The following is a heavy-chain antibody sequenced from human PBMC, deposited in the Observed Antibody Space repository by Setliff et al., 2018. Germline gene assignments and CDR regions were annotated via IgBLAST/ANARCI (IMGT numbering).Heavy chain of an antibody. V-gene: IGHV4-34*01. CDR2: INHSGST. Sequence: SETLPLTCAVYGGSFSNYYWSWIRQPPGKGLEWIGEINHSGSTNYNPSLESRVAISVDTSKNQFSLRLGSVAAADTSVYYCARVFKVDCAGDGCDCYGARCYYFYMDVWGKGTTVTVSS. J-gene: IGHJ6*03. CDR1: GGSFSNYY. D-gene: IGHD2-21*01. CDR3: ARVFKVDCAGDGCDCYGARCYYFYMDV.